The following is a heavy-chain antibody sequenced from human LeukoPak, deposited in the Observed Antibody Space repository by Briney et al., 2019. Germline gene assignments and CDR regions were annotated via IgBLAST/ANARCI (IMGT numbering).Heavy chain of an antibody. V-gene: IGHV1-2*02. CDR1: GYTFTSYY. Sequence: GASVKVSCKASGYTFTSYYMHWVRQAPGQGLEWMGWINPNSGGTNYAQKFQGRVTMTRDTSISTAYMELSRLRSDDTAVYYCARGEIRLQWFRGAFYYGMDVWGQGTTVTVSS. J-gene: IGHJ6*02. CDR3: ARGEIRLQWFRGAFYYGMDV. D-gene: IGHD3-10*01. CDR2: INPNSGGT.